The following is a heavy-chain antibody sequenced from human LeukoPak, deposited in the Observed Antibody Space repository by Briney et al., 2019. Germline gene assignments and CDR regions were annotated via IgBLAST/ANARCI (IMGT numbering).Heavy chain of an antibody. CDR3: AKLVAAAGSFDY. J-gene: IGHJ4*02. V-gene: IGHV3-33*06. CDR2: IWYDGSNK. Sequence: PGRSLRLSCAASGFIFSSYGMHWVRQAPGKGLEWVAVIWYDGSNKYYADSVKGRFTISRDDSKNTLYLQMDSLRAEDTAVYCCAKLVAAAGSFDYWGQGTLVTVSS. D-gene: IGHD6-13*01. CDR1: GFIFSSYG.